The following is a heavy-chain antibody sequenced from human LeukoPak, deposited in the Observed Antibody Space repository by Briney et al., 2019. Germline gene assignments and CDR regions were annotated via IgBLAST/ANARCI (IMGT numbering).Heavy chain of an antibody. CDR2: ITPILGTA. J-gene: IGHJ4*02. Sequence: SVKVSCKTSGGTFSNYGITWVRQAPGQGHELMGGITPILGTANYAQKFKGRVTITADESTSTAYMELSSLRSEDTAVFYCARPGTALTYYFDYWGQGTLVTVSS. CDR3: ARPGTALTYYFDY. V-gene: IGHV1-69*13. D-gene: IGHD6-13*01. CDR1: GGTFSNYG.